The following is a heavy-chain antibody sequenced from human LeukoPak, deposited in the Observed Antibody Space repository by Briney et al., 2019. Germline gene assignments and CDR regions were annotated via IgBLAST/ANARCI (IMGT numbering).Heavy chain of an antibody. J-gene: IGHJ4*02. CDR1: GFTVSSNY. Sequence: GGSLRLSCAASGFTVSSNYMSWVRQAPGKGLEWVAGISGSGGTTYYADSVKGRFTISRDNSKNTLYLQMNSLRAEDTAVYYCAKEAGYSYDLDYWGQGTLVTVSS. V-gene: IGHV3-23*01. CDR2: ISGSGGTT. CDR3: AKEAGYSYDLDY. D-gene: IGHD5-18*01.